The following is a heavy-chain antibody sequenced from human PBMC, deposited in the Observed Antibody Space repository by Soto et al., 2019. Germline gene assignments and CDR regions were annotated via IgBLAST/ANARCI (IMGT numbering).Heavy chain of an antibody. Sequence: PWGSLRLSCAASGFTFSSYNMNWVRQAPGKGLEWVSSISSSSSYIYYADSVTGRFNISRDNAKNSLYLQMNSLRAEDTAVYYCARDVGYDFWSGPGSDFDYWGQGNMVTVSS. D-gene: IGHD3-3*01. CDR2: ISSSSSYI. V-gene: IGHV3-21*01. CDR3: ARDVGYDFWSGPGSDFDY. CDR1: GFTFSSYN. J-gene: IGHJ4*02.